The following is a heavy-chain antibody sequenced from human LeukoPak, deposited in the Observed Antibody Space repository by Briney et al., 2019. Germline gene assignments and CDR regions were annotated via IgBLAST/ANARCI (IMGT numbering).Heavy chain of an antibody. CDR1: GGSISSSCCS. CDR2: AHYSGST. CDR3: ARLTGTYYYYYMDV. J-gene: IGHJ6*03. Sequence: SETLSLTCTVSGGSISSSCCSWGWIRQPPGKGLEWIGSAHYSGSTYYNPSLKSRVTISVDTSKNQFSRKLSSVTAADTAVYYCARLTGTYYYYYMDVWGKGTTVTVSS. V-gene: IGHV4-39*07. D-gene: IGHD1-7*01.